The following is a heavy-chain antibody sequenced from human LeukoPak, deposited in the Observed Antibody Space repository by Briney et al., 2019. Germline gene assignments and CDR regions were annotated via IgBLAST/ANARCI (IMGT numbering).Heavy chain of an antibody. J-gene: IGHJ5*02. CDR2: ISSSSSYI. CDR3: ARIGRGSGWFDP. Sequence: PGGSLRLSCAASGFTFSSYSMNWVRQAPGKGLEWVSSISSSSSYIYYADSVKGRFTISGDNAKNSLYLQMNSLRAEDTAVYYCARIGRGSGWFDPWGQGTLVTVSS. D-gene: IGHD6-19*01. V-gene: IGHV3-21*01. CDR1: GFTFSSYS.